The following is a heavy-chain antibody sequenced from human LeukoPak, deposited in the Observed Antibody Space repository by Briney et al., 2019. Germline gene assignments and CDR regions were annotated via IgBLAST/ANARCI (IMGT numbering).Heavy chain of an antibody. CDR2: IKQDGSEK. V-gene: IGHV3-7*01. CDR3: ARGAAAGTYYYYYYMDV. Sequence: PGGSLRLSCAASGFTVSSNYMSWVRQAPGKGLEWVANIKQDGSEKYYVDSVKGRFTISRDNAKNSLYLQMNSLRAEDTAVYYCARGAAAGTYYYYYYMDVWGKGTTVTVSS. CDR1: GFTVSSNY. D-gene: IGHD6-13*01. J-gene: IGHJ6*03.